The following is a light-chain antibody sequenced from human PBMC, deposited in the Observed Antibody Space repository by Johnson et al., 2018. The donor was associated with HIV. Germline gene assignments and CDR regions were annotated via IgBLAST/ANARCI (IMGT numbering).Light chain of an antibody. V-gene: IGLV1-51*02. CDR3: VTWDSSLSIV. Sequence: QSVLTQPPSVSAAPGQKVTISCSGSSSNIGNNYVSWYQQLPGGAPKLLIYENNKRPSGIPDRFSGSKSGHSATLGITGIQTGDEADYYCVTWDSSLSIVFGTGTKVTVL. J-gene: IGLJ1*01. CDR2: ENN. CDR1: SSNIGNNY.